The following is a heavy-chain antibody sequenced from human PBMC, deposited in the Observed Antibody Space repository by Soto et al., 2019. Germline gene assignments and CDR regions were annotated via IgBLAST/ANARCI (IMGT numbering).Heavy chain of an antibody. J-gene: IGHJ4*02. CDR2: IYYSGST. CDR3: ARHGYSSGWYDY. D-gene: IGHD6-19*01. Sequence: QLQLQESGPGLVKPSETLSLTCTVCGGSISSSSYYWGWIRQPPGKGLEWIGSIYYSGSTYYNPSLKSRVTISVDTSKNQFSLKLSSVTAADTAVYYCARHGYSSGWYDYWGQGTLVTVSS. CDR1: GGSISSSSYY. V-gene: IGHV4-39*01.